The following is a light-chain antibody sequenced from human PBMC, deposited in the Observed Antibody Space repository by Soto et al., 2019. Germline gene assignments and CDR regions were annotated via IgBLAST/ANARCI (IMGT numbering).Light chain of an antibody. J-gene: IGKJ5*01. CDR3: QQYGTSEII. CDR2: DTS. V-gene: IGKV3-20*01. CDR1: QSLTNSF. Sequence: EIVMTQSPATLSVSPGERATLSCRASQSLTNSFIAWYQQRPGQAPRLLIYDTSSRASGIPDRFSGSGSGTDFTLTISRLETEEFAVFYCQQYGTSEIIFGQGTRLEIK.